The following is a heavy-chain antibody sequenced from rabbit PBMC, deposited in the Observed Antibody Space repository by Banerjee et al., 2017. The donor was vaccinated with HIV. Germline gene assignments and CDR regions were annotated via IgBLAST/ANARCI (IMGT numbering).Heavy chain of an antibody. D-gene: IGHD4-2*01. CDR3: ARDAGYAGSNL. Sequence: QSLEESGGDLVKPGASLTLTCTASGIDFSRYYMSWVRQAPGKGLEWIACIYISSGSTYYASWAKGRFTISKTSSTTVTLQMTSLTAADTATCFCARDAGYAGSNLWGPGTLVTVS. J-gene: IGHJ4*01. CDR2: IYISSGST. V-gene: IGHV1S40*01. CDR1: GIDFSRYY.